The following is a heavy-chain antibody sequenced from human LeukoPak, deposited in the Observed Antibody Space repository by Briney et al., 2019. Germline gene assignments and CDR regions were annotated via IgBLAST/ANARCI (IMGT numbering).Heavy chain of an antibody. CDR3: ARLRGLWFGELLVEY. J-gene: IGHJ4*02. Sequence: SETLSLTCTVSGCSISSYYWSWIRQPPGKGLEWIGRIYTSGSTNYNPSLKSRVTMSVDTSKNQFSLKLSSVTAADTAVYYCARLRGLWFGELLVEYWGQGTLVTVSS. CDR2: IYTSGST. D-gene: IGHD3-10*01. V-gene: IGHV4-4*07. CDR1: GCSISSYY.